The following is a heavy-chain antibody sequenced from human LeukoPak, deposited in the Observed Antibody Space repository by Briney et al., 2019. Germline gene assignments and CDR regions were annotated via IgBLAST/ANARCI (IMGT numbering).Heavy chain of an antibody. J-gene: IGHJ2*01. CDR2: INPNSGGT. CDR3: ARGSHGDYDWYFVL. V-gene: IGHV1-2*02. CDR1: GYTFTGYY. D-gene: IGHD4-17*01. Sequence: ASVKVSCKAAGYTFTGYYIEWVRQAPGQGPEWMGWINPNSGGTNYAQKFQGRVTMTRDTSISTAYMELSRLRSDDTAVYYCARGSHGDYDWYFVLWGRGALVTVSS.